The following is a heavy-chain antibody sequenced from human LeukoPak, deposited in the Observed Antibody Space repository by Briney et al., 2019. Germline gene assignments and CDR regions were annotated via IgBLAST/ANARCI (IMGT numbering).Heavy chain of an antibody. CDR2: IYYSGST. Sequence: SETLSLTCTVSGGSISSDYWSWIRQPPGMGLEWIGYIYYSGSTNYNPSLKSRVTISVDTSKNQFSLKLSSVTAADTAVYYCAREVGYSNYFDYWGQGTLVTVSS. CDR3: AREVGYSNYFDY. V-gene: IGHV4-59*01. D-gene: IGHD2-15*01. J-gene: IGHJ4*02. CDR1: GGSISSDY.